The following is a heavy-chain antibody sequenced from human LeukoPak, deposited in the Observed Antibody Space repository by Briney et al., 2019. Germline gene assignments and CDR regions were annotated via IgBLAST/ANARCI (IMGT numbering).Heavy chain of an antibody. CDR3: ARDPNSAL. CDR2: LYTSGTT. D-gene: IGHD2-21*01. CDR1: GGSISSFY. V-gene: IGHV4-4*07. J-gene: IGHJ4*02. Sequence: SQTLSLTCTVSGGSISSFYWSWIRQPAGKGLEWIGRLYTSGTTKYHYNPSPKSRVTMSVDTSQNQFSLNLTSVTAADTAVYYCARDPNSALWGQGTLVTVSS.